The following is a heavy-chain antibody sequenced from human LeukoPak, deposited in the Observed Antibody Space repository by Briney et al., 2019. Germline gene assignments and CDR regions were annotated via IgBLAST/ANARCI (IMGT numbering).Heavy chain of an antibody. J-gene: IGHJ4*02. D-gene: IGHD5-24*01. CDR3: AKDRWQQLLIDY. Sequence: GGSLRLSCSASGFTFTSYAMSWVRQGPGKGLEWVSVISDSGGSTYYADSVKGRFTISRDNSKNTLYLQMNSLRADDTAVYYCAKDRWQQLLIDYWGLGTLVTVSS. V-gene: IGHV3-23*01. CDR2: ISDSGGST. CDR1: GFTFTSYA.